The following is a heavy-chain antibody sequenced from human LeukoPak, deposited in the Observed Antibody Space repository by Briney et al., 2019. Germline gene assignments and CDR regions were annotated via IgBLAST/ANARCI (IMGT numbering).Heavy chain of an antibody. CDR3: ARALRLSGWYPWFDP. J-gene: IGHJ5*02. CDR2: IYHSRST. V-gene: IGHV4-28*01. CDR1: GYSISRSNW. D-gene: IGHD6-19*01. Sequence: EPSDTLSLTCDVSGYSISRSNWWGWIRQPPGKGLGWIGYIYHSRSTYYNPSLKSRVTISVDTSKNQLSLKLSSVTAADTAVYYCARALRLSGWYPWFDPWGQGTLVTVSS.